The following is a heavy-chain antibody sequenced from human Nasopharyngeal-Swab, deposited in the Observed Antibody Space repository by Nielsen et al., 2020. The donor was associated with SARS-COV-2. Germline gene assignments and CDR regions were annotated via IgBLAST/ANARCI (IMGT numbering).Heavy chain of an antibody. CDR2: IYYSGST. V-gene: IGHV4-39*01. J-gene: IGHJ4*02. CDR3: ARLSPEDGDY. Sequence: RQAPGKGLEWIGSIYYSGSTYYNLSLKSRVTISVDTSKNQFSLKLSSVTAADTAVYYCARLSPEDGDYWGQGTLVTVSS. D-gene: IGHD3-10*01.